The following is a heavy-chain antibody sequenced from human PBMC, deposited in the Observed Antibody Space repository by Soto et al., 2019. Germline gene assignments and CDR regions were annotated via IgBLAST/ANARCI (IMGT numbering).Heavy chain of an antibody. CDR1: GFTFSTCS. D-gene: IGHD4-17*01. V-gene: IGHV3-30*18. CDR3: AKDAATVTTNWYFDL. J-gene: IGHJ2*01. CDR2: ISYEGSNK. Sequence: ESGGGVVQPGRSLRLSCAASGFTFSTCSMHWVRQAPGKGLEWVAVISYEGSNKYYADSVKGRFTISRDNSNNTLFLQMNSLRAEDTAVYYCAKDAATVTTNWYFDLWGRGTLVTVSS.